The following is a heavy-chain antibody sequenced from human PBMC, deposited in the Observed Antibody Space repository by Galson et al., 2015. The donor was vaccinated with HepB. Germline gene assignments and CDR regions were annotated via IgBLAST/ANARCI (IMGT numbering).Heavy chain of an antibody. CDR3: ARDGLDGSGKGAFDI. CDR1: GFTFSSYA. V-gene: IGHV3-30*04. Sequence: SLRLSCAASGFTFSSYAMHWVRQAPGKGLEWVAVISYDGSNKYYADSVKGRFTISRDNSKNTLHLQMNSLRAEDTAVYYCARDGLDGSGKGAFDIWGQGTMVTVSS. J-gene: IGHJ3*02. CDR2: ISYDGSNK. D-gene: IGHD3-10*01.